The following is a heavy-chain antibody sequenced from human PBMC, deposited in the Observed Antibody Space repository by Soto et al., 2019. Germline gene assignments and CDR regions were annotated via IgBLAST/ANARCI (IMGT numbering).Heavy chain of an antibody. D-gene: IGHD6-25*01. Sequence: EVQLVESGGGLIQPGRSLRLSCAASGFTFDNYAMHWVRQAPGKGLEWVSGISWDNGSIDYADSVRGRFTISRDNARNSLYLRMSSLRPEDTALYYCAKDAAYYFDYWGQGTLVTVSS. V-gene: IGHV3-9*01. CDR1: GFTFDNYA. J-gene: IGHJ4*02. CDR2: ISWDNGSI. CDR3: AKDAAYYFDY.